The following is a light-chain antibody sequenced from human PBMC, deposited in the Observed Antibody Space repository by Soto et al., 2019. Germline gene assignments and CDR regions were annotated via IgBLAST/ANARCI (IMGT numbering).Light chain of an antibody. CDR2: GAS. CDR1: QSVSNN. Sequence: IVMTQSPATLSVSPGERATLSCRASQSVSNNLAWYQQKPGQAPRLLIYGASTRATAIPARFSGSGSGTEFPLTISSLQSEDLAVYYCQQYTTWPLTFGGGTKVEIK. V-gene: IGKV3-15*01. CDR3: QQYTTWPLT. J-gene: IGKJ4*01.